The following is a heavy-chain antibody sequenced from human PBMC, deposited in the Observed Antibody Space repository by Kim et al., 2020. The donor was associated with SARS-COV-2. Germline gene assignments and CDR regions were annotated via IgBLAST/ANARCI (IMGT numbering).Heavy chain of an antibody. Sequence: GGSLRLSCAASGFTFSSYSMNWVRQAPGKGLEWVSYISSSSSTIYYADSVKGRFTISRDNAKNSLYLQMNSLRDEDTAVYYCARYSSGWYANYYYYGMDVWGQGTTVTVSS. CDR3: ARYSSGWYANYYYYGMDV. CDR2: ISSSSSTI. CDR1: GFTFSSYS. D-gene: IGHD6-19*01. J-gene: IGHJ6*02. V-gene: IGHV3-48*02.